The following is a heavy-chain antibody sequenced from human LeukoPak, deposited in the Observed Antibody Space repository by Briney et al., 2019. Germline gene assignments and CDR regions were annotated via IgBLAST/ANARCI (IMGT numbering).Heavy chain of an antibody. Sequence: GGSLRLSCAASGFTFNNYWMSWVRQAPGKGLEWVANIKHDGSKTYYVDSVKGRFTISRDNAKNSLYLQMNSLRVEDTAAYYCANSISGGYWGQGTLVTVS. CDR3: ANSISGGY. D-gene: IGHD3-9*01. CDR1: GFTFNNYW. J-gene: IGHJ4*02. V-gene: IGHV3-7*05. CDR2: IKHDGSKT.